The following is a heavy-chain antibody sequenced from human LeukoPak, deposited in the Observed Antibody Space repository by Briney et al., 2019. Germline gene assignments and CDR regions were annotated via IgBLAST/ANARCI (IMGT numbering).Heavy chain of an antibody. Sequence: GSLRLSCAASGFTFSSYWMHWVRQTPGKGLVWVSRVNIDGSRTSYADSVKGRFTISRDNAKNSLYLQMNSLRAEDTAVYYCARGWYSSDYWGQGTLVTVSS. D-gene: IGHD6-13*01. J-gene: IGHJ4*02. CDR3: ARGWYSSDY. CDR2: VNIDGSRT. V-gene: IGHV3-74*01. CDR1: GFTFSSYW.